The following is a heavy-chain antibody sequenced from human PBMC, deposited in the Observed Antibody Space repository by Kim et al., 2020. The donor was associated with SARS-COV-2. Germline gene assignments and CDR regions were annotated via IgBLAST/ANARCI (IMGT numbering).Heavy chain of an antibody. V-gene: IGHV3-23*01. CDR3: AKDHKTSSWYLGCFDY. CDR2: ISGSGGST. Sequence: GGSLRLSCAASGFTFSSYAMSWVRQAPGKGLEWVSGISGSGGSTYYADSVKGRFTISRDNSKNTLYLQMNSLRAEDTAVFYCAKDHKTSSWYLGCFDYWGQGTLVTVSS. J-gene: IGHJ4*02. CDR1: GFTFSSYA. D-gene: IGHD6-13*01.